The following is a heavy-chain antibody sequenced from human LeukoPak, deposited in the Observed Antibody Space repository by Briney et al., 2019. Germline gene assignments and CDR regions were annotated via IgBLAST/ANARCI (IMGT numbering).Heavy chain of an antibody. CDR2: IYYSGST. CDR1: GGSISSYY. J-gene: IGHJ3*02. CDR3: ARGDPDAFDI. V-gene: IGHV4-59*01. Sequence: SETLSLTCTVSGGSISSYYWSWIRQPPGKGLEWIGYIYYSGSTNYNPSLKSRVTISVDTSKNQFSLRLSSVTAADTAVYYCARGDPDAFDIWGQGTMVTVSS. D-gene: IGHD2-21*01.